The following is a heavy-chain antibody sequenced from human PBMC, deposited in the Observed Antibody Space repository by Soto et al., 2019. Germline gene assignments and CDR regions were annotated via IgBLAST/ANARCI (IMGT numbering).Heavy chain of an antibody. V-gene: IGHV3-74*01. Sequence: EVQLVESGGGLVQPGGSLRLSCAASGFTFSRYWMYWVRQAPGKGLVWVSRINSDGSSTSYADSVKGRFTISRDNAKNTLYLQMNSRRAEYTAVYYCARDRGYSVYDYLVYDDFDIWGQGTMVTVSS. D-gene: IGHD5-12*01. CDR3: ARDRGYSVYDYLVYDDFDI. CDR2: INSDGSST. CDR1: GFTFSRYW. J-gene: IGHJ3*02.